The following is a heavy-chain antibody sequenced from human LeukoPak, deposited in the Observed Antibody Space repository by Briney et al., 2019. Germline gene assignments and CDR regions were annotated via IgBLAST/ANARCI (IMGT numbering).Heavy chain of an antibody. CDR2: ISDSGSTI. V-gene: IGHV3-11*01. D-gene: IGHD3-22*01. CDR3: AIYYDSSGSIDH. Sequence: PGGSLRLSCAASGFIFSDYYMTWIRQTPGKGLEWLSYISDSGSTINYADPVKGRLTISRDNAKKSLFLQMNSLRAEDTAVYYCAIYYDSSGSIDHWGQGTLVTVSS. J-gene: IGHJ4*02. CDR1: GFIFSDYY.